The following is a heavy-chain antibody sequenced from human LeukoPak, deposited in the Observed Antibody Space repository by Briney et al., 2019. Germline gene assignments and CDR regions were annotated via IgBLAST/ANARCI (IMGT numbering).Heavy chain of an antibody. Sequence: SETLSLTCTVSGDSINSHYWNWIQQPPGKGPEWIGCIHYSGITYYSPSLKSRVAISVDTSKKQFSLKLNSVTAADTAVYYCARDTYDYYFDPWGQGTLVTVSS. J-gene: IGHJ5*02. V-gene: IGHV4-59*11. CDR1: GDSINSHY. CDR2: IHYSGIT. CDR3: ARDTYDYYFDP. D-gene: IGHD5-12*01.